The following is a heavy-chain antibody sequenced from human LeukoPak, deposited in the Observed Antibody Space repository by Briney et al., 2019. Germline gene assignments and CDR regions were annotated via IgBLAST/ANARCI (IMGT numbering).Heavy chain of an antibody. V-gene: IGHV1-18*01. CDR3: ASGSTSSYYGMDV. CDR2: ISAYNGNT. D-gene: IGHD1-26*01. J-gene: IGHJ6*02. Sequence: ASVKVSCKASGYTFTSYGISWVRQAPGQGLEWMGWISAYNGNTNYVQKLQGRVTMTTDTSTSTAYMEPRSLRSDDTAVYYCASGSTSSYYGMDVWGQGTTVTVSS. CDR1: GYTFTSYG.